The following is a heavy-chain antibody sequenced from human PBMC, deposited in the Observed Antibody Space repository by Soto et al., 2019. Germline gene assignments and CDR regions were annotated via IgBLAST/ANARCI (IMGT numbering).Heavy chain of an antibody. D-gene: IGHD1-1*01. CDR2: ISGSDDST. V-gene: IGHV3-23*01. CDR1: GFTFSSYA. J-gene: IGHJ4*02. CDR3: AKDLTWNQADY. Sequence: GGSLRLSCAASGFTFSSYAMSWARQAPGKGLEWVSVISGSDDSTYYADSVKGRFTISRDNSKNTLYLQMNSLRAEDTAVYYCAKDLTWNQADYWGQGALVTVSS.